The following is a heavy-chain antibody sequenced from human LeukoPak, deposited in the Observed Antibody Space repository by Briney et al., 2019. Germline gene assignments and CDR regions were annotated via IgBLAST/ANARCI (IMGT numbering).Heavy chain of an antibody. CDR3: ARDLEYSSSAVDY. CDR1: GFTFSSYG. D-gene: IGHD6-6*01. J-gene: IGHJ4*02. CDR2: IWYDGSNK. Sequence: GGSLRLSCAASGFTFSSYGMHWVRQAPGKGLEWVAVIWYDGSNKYYADSVKGRFTISRDNSKNTLYLQVNSPRAEDTAVYYCARDLEYSSSAVDYWGQGTLVTVSS. V-gene: IGHV3-33*01.